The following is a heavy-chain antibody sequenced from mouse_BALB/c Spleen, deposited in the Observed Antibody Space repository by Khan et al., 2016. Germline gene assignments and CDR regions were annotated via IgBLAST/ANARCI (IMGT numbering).Heavy chain of an antibody. CDR2: IRLKSNNYAT. D-gene: IGHD2-14*01. V-gene: IGHV6-6*02. CDR3: TRQGRYDDYYAMDY. Sequence: EVKLEASVGGLVQPGGSMKLSCVASGFTFSNYWMNWVRQSPEKGLEWVAEIRLKSNNYATHYAESVKGRFTISRDDSKSSVYLQMNNLRAEDTGIYYCTRQGRYDDYYAMDYWGQGTSVTVSS. CDR1: GFTFSNYW. J-gene: IGHJ4*01.